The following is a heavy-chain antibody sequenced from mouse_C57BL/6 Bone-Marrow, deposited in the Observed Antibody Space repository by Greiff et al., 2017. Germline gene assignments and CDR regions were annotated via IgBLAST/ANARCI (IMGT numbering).Heavy chain of an antibody. J-gene: IGHJ3*01. Sequence: QVQLQQPGAELVMPGASVKLPCKASGYTFTSYWMHWVKQRPGQGLEWIGEIDPSDSYTNYNQKFKGKSTLTVDKSSSTAYMQLSSLTSEDSAVYYCARYGFAYWGQGTLVTVSA. CDR2: IDPSDSYT. CDR3: ARYGFAY. CDR1: GYTFTSYW. V-gene: IGHV1-69*01.